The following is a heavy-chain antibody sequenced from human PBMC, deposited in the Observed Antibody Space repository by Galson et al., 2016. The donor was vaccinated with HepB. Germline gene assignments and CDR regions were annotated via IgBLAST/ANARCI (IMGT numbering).Heavy chain of an antibody. V-gene: IGHV3-48*02. CDR3: ARDGGQQVVRWERLRKVYYYYPMDV. Sequence: SLRLSCAASGFTFSTYSMNWVRQAPGKGLEWVTYIGSGSTTIYYADSVKGRFTLSRDHAKNSLYLQMNSLRDYDTAVYYCARDGGQQVVRWERLRKVYYYYPMDVWGQGTTVTVSS. D-gene: IGHD6-13*01. CDR2: IGSGSTTI. CDR1: GFTFSTYS. J-gene: IGHJ6*02.